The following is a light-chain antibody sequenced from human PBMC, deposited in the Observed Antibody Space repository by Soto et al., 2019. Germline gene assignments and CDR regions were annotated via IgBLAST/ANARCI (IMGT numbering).Light chain of an antibody. J-gene: IGKJ1*01. CDR2: AAS. CDR3: QQSFSPLWK. CDR1: QSISNY. Sequence: DIQMTQSPSSLSASVGDRVTITCRASQSISNYLNWYQQKPGKAPKLLIYAASSMQSGVPSRFSGSGSETDFTLTISRLQHDDTATYYFQQSFSPLWKFRQGTKVEV. V-gene: IGKV1-39*01.